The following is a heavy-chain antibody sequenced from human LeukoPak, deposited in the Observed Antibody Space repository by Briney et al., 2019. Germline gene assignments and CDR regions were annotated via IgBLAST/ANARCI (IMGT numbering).Heavy chain of an antibody. CDR3: ARERYYYDSSGYTIDY. CDR2: TYYRSKWYN. J-gene: IGHJ4*02. V-gene: IGHV6-1*01. CDR1: GDGVSSNSAA. D-gene: IGHD3-22*01. Sequence: SQTLSLTCAISGDGVSSNSAAWNWIRQSPSRGFEWLGRTYYRSKWYNDYAVSVKSRITINPDTSRNQFSLHLNSVTPEDTAVYYCARERYYYDSSGYTIDYWGRGTPVTVSS.